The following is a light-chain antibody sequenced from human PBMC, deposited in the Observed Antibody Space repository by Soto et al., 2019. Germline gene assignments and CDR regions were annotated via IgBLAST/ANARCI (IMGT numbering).Light chain of an antibody. CDR3: QQYYNWPIT. J-gene: IGKJ5*01. V-gene: IGKV3-15*01. CDR1: QSVSSN. Sequence: MVVTQSPATLSVSPVERATLSCRASQSVSSNLAWYQQKPGQAPRLLIYGASTRATGIPARFSGSGSGTEFTLTISSLQSEDFAVYYCQQYYNWPITFGQGTRLAI. CDR2: GAS.